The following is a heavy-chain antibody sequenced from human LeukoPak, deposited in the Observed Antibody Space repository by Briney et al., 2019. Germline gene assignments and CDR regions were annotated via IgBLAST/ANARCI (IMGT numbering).Heavy chain of an antibody. Sequence: ETLSLTCTVSGYSISSGYYWGWIRQPPGKGLEWIGSIYHSGSTYYNPSLKSRVTISVDTSKNQFSLKLSSVTAADTAVYYCATLKGDYYDFWSGYHQFDYWGQGTLVTVSS. D-gene: IGHD3-3*01. CDR2: IYHSGST. J-gene: IGHJ4*02. V-gene: IGHV4-38-2*02. CDR1: GYSISSGYY. CDR3: ATLKGDYYDFWSGYHQFDY.